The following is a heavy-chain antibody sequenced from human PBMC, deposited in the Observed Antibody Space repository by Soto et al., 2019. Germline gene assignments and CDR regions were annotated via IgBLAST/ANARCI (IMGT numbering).Heavy chain of an antibody. J-gene: IGHJ1*01. CDR3: ARQGEVNVVWGAMIN. V-gene: IGHV5-51*01. Sequence: EVQLVQSGAEVKKPGESLKISCKGSGYSFTSYWIGWVRQMPGKGLEWMGIIYPGDSDTRYSPSFQGQVTISADKSMMTAYLQGSSQSASDAAMYYCARQGEVNVVWGAMINWGQGTLVTVS. CDR1: GYSFTSYW. CDR2: IYPGDSDT. D-gene: IGHD3-10*01.